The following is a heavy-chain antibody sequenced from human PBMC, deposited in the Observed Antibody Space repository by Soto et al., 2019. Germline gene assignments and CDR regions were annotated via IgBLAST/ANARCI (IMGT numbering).Heavy chain of an antibody. CDR1: GGTFSNYA. Sequence: QVQLVQSGAEVKKPGSSVKVSCKVSGGTFSNYAIDWVRLAPGHGLEWMGGIVPIFGTTYYTQKFQGRATSIADDSTTTAYLEMSSVRSEDTAIYYCARVEAVAGLYNYPGLDVWGQGTAVTVSS. J-gene: IGHJ6*02. CDR3: ARVEAVAGLYNYPGLDV. CDR2: IVPIFGTT. D-gene: IGHD6-19*01. V-gene: IGHV1-69*12.